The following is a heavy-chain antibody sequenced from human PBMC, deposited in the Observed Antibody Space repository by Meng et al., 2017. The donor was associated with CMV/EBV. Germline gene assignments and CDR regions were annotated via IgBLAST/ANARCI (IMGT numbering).Heavy chain of an antibody. J-gene: IGHJ6*02. Sequence: GGSLRLSCAVSGFTFSSYAMHWVRQAPGKGLEWVAVIPYDGSNKYYADSVKGRFTITRDNSKNTLYLQMNSLRAEDTAVYYCSRDSGGVSLEENYDFWGGGYGMDVWGQGTTVTVSS. CDR3: SRDSGGVSLEENYDFWGGGYGMDV. V-gene: IGHV3-30-3*01. D-gene: IGHD3-3*01. CDR1: GFTFSSYA. CDR2: IPYDGSNK.